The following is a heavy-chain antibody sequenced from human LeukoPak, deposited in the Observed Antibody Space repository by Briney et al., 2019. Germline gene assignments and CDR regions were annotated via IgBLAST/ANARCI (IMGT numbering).Heavy chain of an antibody. CDR2: ITVSSGNT. V-gene: IGHV3-23*01. CDR1: GFTFSTFG. Sequence: GGSLRLSCVGSGFTFSTFGMSWVRQAPGKGLEWVSVITVSSGNTYYADSVKGRFTISRDNAKNSLYLQMNSLRAEDTAVYYCAILRTAVAAPLDYWGQGTLLSFSS. J-gene: IGHJ4*02. CDR3: AILRTAVAAPLDY. D-gene: IGHD6-19*01.